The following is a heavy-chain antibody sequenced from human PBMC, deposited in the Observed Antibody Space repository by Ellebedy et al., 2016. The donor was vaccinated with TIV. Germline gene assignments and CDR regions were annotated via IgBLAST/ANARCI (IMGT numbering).Heavy chain of an antibody. CDR1: GFTFSRYA. D-gene: IGHD1-26*01. V-gene: IGHV3-23*01. Sequence: GESLKISCAASGFTFSRYAMSWVRQAPGKGLEWVSATRGSGGSTYYADSVKGRFTISRDNSKNTLYLQMNSLRAEDTAVYYCAKLRGATGSWYFDLWGRGTLVPVSS. CDR2: TRGSGGST. J-gene: IGHJ2*01. CDR3: AKLRGATGSWYFDL.